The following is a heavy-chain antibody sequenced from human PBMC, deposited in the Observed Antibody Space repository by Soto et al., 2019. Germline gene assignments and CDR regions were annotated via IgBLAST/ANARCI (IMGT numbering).Heavy chain of an antibody. CDR2: ISWNSGSI. D-gene: IGHD5-18*01. Sequence: EVQLVESGGGLVQPGRSLRLSCAASGFTFDDYAMHWVRQAPGKGLEWVSGISWNSGSIGYADSVKGRFTISRDNAKNSLYLQMNSLRAEDTALYYCAKDIGYSCGPRYYYYGMDVWGQGTTVTVSS. J-gene: IGHJ6*02. CDR1: GFTFDDYA. CDR3: AKDIGYSCGPRYYYYGMDV. V-gene: IGHV3-9*01.